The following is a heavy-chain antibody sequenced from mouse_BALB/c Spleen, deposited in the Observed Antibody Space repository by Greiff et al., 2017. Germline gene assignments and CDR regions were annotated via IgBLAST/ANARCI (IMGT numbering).Heavy chain of an antibody. CDR2: ISYDGSN. Sequence: VQLKESGPGLVKPSQSLSLTCSVTGYSITSGYYWNWIRQFPGNKLEWMGYISYDGSNNYNPSLKNRISITRDTSKNQFFLKLNSVTTEDTATYYCARPSYYRYDENYAMDYWGQGTSVTVSS. D-gene: IGHD2-14*01. CDR3: ARPSYYRYDENYAMDY. J-gene: IGHJ4*01. CDR1: GYSITSGYY. V-gene: IGHV3-6*02.